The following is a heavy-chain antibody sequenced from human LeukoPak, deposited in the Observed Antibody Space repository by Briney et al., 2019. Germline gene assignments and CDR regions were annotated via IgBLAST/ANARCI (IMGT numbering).Heavy chain of an antibody. CDR1: GFTFSNYW. V-gene: IGHV3-21*01. CDR2: ISSSHNNI. CDR3: VRDRSPGYFDY. J-gene: IGHJ4*02. Sequence: GGSLRLSCVTSGFTFSNYWMSWVRQAPGKGLDWVSSISSSHNNIYYADSVKGRFSISRDNAKNSLFLQMNSLRAEDTAVYYCVRDRSPGYFDYWGQGTLVTVSS. D-gene: IGHD3-10*01.